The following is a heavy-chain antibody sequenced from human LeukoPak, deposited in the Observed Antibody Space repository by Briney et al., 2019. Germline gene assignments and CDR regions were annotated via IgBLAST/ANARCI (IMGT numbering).Heavy chain of an antibody. V-gene: IGHV4-34*01. CDR3: ARVKGYYYGSGSYKGWFDP. D-gene: IGHD3-10*01. Sequence: PSKTLSLTCAVYGGSFSGYYWSWIRQPPGKGLEWIGEINHSGSTNYNPSLKSRVTISVDTSKNQFSLKLSSVTAADTAVYYCARVKGYYYGSGSYKGWFDPWGQGTLVTVSS. J-gene: IGHJ5*02. CDR2: INHSGST. CDR1: GGSFSGYY.